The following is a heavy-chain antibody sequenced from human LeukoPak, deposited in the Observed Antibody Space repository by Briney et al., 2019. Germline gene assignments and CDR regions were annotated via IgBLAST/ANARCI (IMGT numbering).Heavy chain of an antibody. CDR1: GGSFSGYY. Sequence: KPSETLSLTXAVYGGSFSGYYWSWIRQTPGKGLEWIGEINHSGSTNYNPSLKSRVTISVDTSKNQFSLKLSSVTAADTAVYYCARNAYSSSWYGYYFDYWGQGTLVTVSS. J-gene: IGHJ4*02. V-gene: IGHV4-34*01. D-gene: IGHD6-13*01. CDR2: INHSGST. CDR3: ARNAYSSSWYGYYFDY.